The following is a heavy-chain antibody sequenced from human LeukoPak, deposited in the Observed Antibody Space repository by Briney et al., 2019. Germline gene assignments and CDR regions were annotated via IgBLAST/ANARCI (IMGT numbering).Heavy chain of an antibody. CDR1: GFTLSSYW. CDR3: AKDFSYYDSSGSGPDY. Sequence: GGSLRLSCAAPGFTLSSYWMSWVRQAPGKGLEWVANIDQDGSSKYYVDSVKGRFSISRDDAKNSLYLQMNSLRAEDTAGCYCAKDFSYYDSSGSGPDYWGQGTLVTVSS. J-gene: IGHJ4*02. V-gene: IGHV3-7*01. CDR2: IDQDGSSK. D-gene: IGHD3-22*01.